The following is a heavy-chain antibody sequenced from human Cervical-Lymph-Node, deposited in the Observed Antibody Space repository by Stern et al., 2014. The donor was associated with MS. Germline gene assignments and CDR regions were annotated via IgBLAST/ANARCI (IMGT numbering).Heavy chain of an antibody. CDR3: ARVGEVEDSSGYYWFDP. J-gene: IGHJ5*02. CDR1: GGTFSSYS. CDR2: IMPIFGTA. D-gene: IGHD3-22*01. V-gene: IGHV1-69*01. Sequence: QVQLGQSGAEVKKPGSSVKVSCKASGGTFSSYSISWVRQAPGQGLEWMGGIMPIFGTANYAQKFQGRVTITADESTSTAYMELSSLRSEDTAVYYCARVGEVEDSSGYYWFDPWGQGNLVTVSS.